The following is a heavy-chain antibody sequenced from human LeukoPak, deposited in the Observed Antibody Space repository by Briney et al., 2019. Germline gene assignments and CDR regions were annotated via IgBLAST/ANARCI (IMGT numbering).Heavy chain of an antibody. J-gene: IGHJ4*02. CDR1: GFTFSSYG. CDR2: ISGSGGST. V-gene: IGHV3-23*01. Sequence: GGSLRLSCAASGFTFSSYGMHWVRQAPGKGLGWVSAISGSGGSTYYADSAKGRFTISRDNSKNTLYLQMNSLRAEDTAVYYCTPSLHTGFDYWGQGTLVTVSS. CDR3: TPSLHTGFDY.